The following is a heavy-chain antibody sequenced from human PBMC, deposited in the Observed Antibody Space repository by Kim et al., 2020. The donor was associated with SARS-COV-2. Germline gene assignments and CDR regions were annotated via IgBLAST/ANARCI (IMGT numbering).Heavy chain of an antibody. CDR2: IYYSGST. CDR1: GGSISSYY. V-gene: IGHV4-59*01. D-gene: IGHD3-3*01. J-gene: IGHJ4*01. Sequence: SETLSLTCTVSGGSISSYYWSWIRQPPGKGLEWIGYIYYSGSTNYNPSLKSRVTISVDTSKNQFSLKLSSVTAADTAVYYCARGRDYDFWCGYYGPLFD. CDR3: ARGRDYDFWCGYYGPLFD.